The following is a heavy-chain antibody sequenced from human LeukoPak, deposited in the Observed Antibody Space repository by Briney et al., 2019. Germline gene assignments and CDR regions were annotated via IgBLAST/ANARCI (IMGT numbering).Heavy chain of an antibody. Sequence: PSETLSLTCTVSGASISSHYWSWLRQPPGKGLEWIGYIYYSGSTNYNPSLKSRVTISVDTSKNQFSLKLSSVTAADTAVYYCARVEAFYYFDYWGQGTLVTVSS. V-gene: IGHV4-59*11. CDR1: GASISSHY. CDR3: ARVEAFYYFDY. CDR2: IYYSGST. J-gene: IGHJ4*02.